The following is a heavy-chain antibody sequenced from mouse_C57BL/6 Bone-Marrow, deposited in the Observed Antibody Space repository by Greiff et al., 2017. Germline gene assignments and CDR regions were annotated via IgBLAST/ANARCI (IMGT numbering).Heavy chain of an antibody. V-gene: IGHV5-17*01. J-gene: IGHJ1*03. D-gene: IGHD1-1*01. CDR1: GFTFSDYG. Sequence: DVMLVESGGGLVKPGGSLKLSCAASGFTFSDYGMHWVRQAPEKGLEWVAYISSGSSTIYYADTVKGRFTISRDNAKNTLFLQMTSLRSEDTAMYYCARQGYYGSSWYFDVWGTGTTVTVSS. CDR3: ARQGYYGSSWYFDV. CDR2: ISSGSSTI.